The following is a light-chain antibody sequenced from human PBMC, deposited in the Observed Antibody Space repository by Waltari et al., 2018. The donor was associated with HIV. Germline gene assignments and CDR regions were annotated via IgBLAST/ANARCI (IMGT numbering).Light chain of an antibody. CDR1: QSVSRY. CDR3: QQRYIWLS. CDR2: DAS. J-gene: IGKJ4*01. V-gene: IGKV3-11*01. Sequence: EIVLTQSPATLSLSPGERATLSCRASQSVSRYLAWYQHKPGQAPRLLIYDASNRATGSPARFSGSGSGTDFTLTISSLEPEDFAVYYCQQRYIWLSFGGGTKVEIK.